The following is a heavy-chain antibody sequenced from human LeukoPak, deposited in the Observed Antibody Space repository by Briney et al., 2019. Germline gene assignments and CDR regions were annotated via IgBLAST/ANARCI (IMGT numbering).Heavy chain of an antibody. CDR2: ITNSGDA. D-gene: IGHD1/OR15-1a*01. CDR3: ARHVEHAAYFHH. CDR1: GVSISDFH. V-gene: IGHV4-59*08. Sequence: PSETLSLTCTVAGVSISDFHWSWLRQSPEKGLEWIGWITNSGDANYNPSLESRLAMSAETTKRHPSLRVTSVTDADTAVYYCARHVEHAAYFHHWGQGILVTVSS. J-gene: IGHJ4*02.